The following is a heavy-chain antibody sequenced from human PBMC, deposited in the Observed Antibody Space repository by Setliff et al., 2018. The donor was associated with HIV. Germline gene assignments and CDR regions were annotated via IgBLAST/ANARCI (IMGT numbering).Heavy chain of an antibody. Sequence: ASVKVSCKASGYTFTGYYMHWVRQSPGQGLEWMGWINPNSGGTNYAQKFQGRVTMTRDTSISTAYMELSRLRSDDTAVYYCARETYYGSGSYLPTEYYYYYMDVWGKRTTVTVSS. V-gene: IGHV1-2*02. CDR1: GYTFTGYY. D-gene: IGHD3-10*01. J-gene: IGHJ6*03. CDR3: ARETYYGSGSYLPTEYYYYYMDV. CDR2: INPNSGGT.